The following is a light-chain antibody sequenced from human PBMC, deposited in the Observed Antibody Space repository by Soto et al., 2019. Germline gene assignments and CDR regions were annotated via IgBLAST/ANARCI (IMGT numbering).Light chain of an antibody. CDR2: DAS. CDR3: QHRSNWPPT. V-gene: IGKV3-11*01. J-gene: IGKJ1*01. Sequence: EIVLTQSPGTLSLSPGERATLSCRASQSVDSYLAWYQQKVGQAPRLLIYDASNRATGIPARFSGSGSGTDFTLTISRLEHEDFAVYYCQHRSNWPPTFGQGTK. CDR1: QSVDSY.